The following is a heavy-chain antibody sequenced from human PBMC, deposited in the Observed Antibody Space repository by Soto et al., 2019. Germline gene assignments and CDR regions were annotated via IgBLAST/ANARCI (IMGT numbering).Heavy chain of an antibody. CDR2: IIPIFGTA. V-gene: IGHV1-69*13. J-gene: IGHJ6*02. D-gene: IGHD2-2*01. CDR1: GGTFSSYA. Sequence: ASVKVSCKASGGTFSSYAISWVRQAPGQGLEWMGGIIPIFGTANYAQKFQGRVTITADESTSTAYMELSSLRSEDTAVYYCATHCSSTSCYPGVPGYYYGMDVWVQGTTVTSP. CDR3: ATHCSSTSCYPGVPGYYYGMDV.